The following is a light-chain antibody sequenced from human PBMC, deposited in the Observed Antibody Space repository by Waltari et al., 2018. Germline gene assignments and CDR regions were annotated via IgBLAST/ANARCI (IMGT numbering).Light chain of an antibody. Sequence: DIVLTQSPDSLAVSLGARATINCKSSQSLLSSSNNRDYLAWFQQKPGQPPKLPISWASTRESGVPDRFSGSGSGTDFTLTISSLQTEDVAVYYCQQHYGFPLTFGGGTRVEIK. J-gene: IGKJ4*01. V-gene: IGKV4-1*01. CDR3: QQHYGFPLT. CDR1: QSLLSSSNNRDY. CDR2: WAS.